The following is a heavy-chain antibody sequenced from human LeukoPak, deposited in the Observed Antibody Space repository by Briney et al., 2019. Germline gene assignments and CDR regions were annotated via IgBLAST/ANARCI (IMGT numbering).Heavy chain of an antibody. D-gene: IGHD6-6*01. J-gene: IGHJ5*02. Sequence: SQTLSLTCTVSGGSISSGGYYWSWIRQPPGKGLEWIGYIYHSGSTYYNPSLKSRVTISVDRSKNQFSLKLSSVTAADTAVYYCARVWRQLAGGDWFDPWGQGTLVTVSS. CDR3: ARVWRQLAGGDWFDP. V-gene: IGHV4-30-2*01. CDR1: GGSISSGGYY. CDR2: IYHSGST.